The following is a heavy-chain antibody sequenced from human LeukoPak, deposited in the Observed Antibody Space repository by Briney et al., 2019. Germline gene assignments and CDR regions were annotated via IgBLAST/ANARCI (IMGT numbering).Heavy chain of an antibody. CDR2: IKSKTDGGTT. CDR3: TTGGIVVVSPHY. CDR1: GFAFSNAW. J-gene: IGHJ4*02. Sequence: TGGSLRLSCAASGFAFSNAWMSWVRQAPGKGLEWVGRIKSKTDGGTTDYAAPVKGRFTISRDDSKNTLYLQMNSLKTEDTAVYYCTTGGIVVVSPHYWGQGTLVTVSS. D-gene: IGHD2-2*01. V-gene: IGHV3-15*01.